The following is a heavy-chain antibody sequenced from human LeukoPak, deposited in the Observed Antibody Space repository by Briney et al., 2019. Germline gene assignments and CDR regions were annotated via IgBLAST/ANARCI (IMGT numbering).Heavy chain of an antibody. CDR2: IYPGDSDT. CDR3: ARRMGHSGWPPLDN. D-gene: IGHD6-19*01. CDR1: GYSFTSYW. J-gene: IGHJ4*02. V-gene: IGHV5-51*03. Sequence: GESLKISCKGSGYSFTSYWIGWVRQMPGKRLEWMGIIYPGDSDTRYSPSFQGQVTISADKSISTAYLQWSSLKASGTAMYDCARRMGHSGWPPLDNWGQGTLVTVSS.